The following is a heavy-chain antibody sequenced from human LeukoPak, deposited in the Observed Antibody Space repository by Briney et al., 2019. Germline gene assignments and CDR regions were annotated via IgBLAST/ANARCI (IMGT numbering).Heavy chain of an antibody. CDR3: ARTSDYDILTGYFDY. J-gene: IGHJ4*02. D-gene: IGHD3-9*01. CDR1: GYTFTSYG. CDR2: ISAYNGNT. Sequence: ASVKVSCKASGYTFTSYGISWVRQAPGQGLEWMGWISAYNGNTNYAQKLQGRVTMTTDTSTSTAYMELRSLRSDDTAVYYCARTSDYDILTGYFDYWGQGTLVTVSS. V-gene: IGHV1-18*01.